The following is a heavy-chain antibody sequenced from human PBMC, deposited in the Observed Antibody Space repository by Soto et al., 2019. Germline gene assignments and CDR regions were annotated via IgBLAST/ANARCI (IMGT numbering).Heavy chain of an antibody. J-gene: IGHJ5*02. CDR2: IWYDGSNK. D-gene: IGHD4-17*01. Sequence: QVQLVESGGGVVQPGRSLRLSCAASGFTFSSYGMHWVRQAPGKGLEWVAVIWYDGSNKYYADSVKGRFTISRDNXKXTLYLQMNSLRAEDTAVYYCARVGRPMTTVTPWFDPWGQGTLVTVSS. V-gene: IGHV3-33*01. CDR3: ARVGRPMTTVTPWFDP. CDR1: GFTFSSYG.